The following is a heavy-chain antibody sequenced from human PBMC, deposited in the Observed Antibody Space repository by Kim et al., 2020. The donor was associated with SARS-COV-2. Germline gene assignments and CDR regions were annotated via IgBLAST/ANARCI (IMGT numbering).Heavy chain of an antibody. CDR3: ARTYSGNYYSDC. V-gene: IGHV3-74*01. J-gene: IGHJ4*02. CDR1: GFTFSTYW. Sequence: GGSLRLSCAASGFTFSTYWMHWVRQAPGKGLVWVSRIRTDGSTTTYADSVKGRFTISRDNSKNTLYLQMNSLRAEDTAVYYCARTYSGNYYSDCWGQGTLVTVSS. D-gene: IGHD1-26*01. CDR2: IRTDGSTT.